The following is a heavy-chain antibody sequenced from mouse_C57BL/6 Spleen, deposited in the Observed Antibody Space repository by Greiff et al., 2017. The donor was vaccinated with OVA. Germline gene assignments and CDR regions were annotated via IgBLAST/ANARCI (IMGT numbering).Heavy chain of an antibody. CDR1: GYSITSGYY. D-gene: IGHD1-1*01. Sequence: EVKLQESGPGLVKPSQSLSLTCSVTGYSITSGYYWNWIRQFPGNKLEWMGYISYDGSNNYNPSLKNRISITRDTSKNQFFLKLNSVTTEDTATYYCARDPAYYYGSSMYYFDYWGQGTTLTVAS. CDR2: ISYDGSN. V-gene: IGHV3-6*01. J-gene: IGHJ2*01. CDR3: ARDPAYYYGSSMYYFDY.